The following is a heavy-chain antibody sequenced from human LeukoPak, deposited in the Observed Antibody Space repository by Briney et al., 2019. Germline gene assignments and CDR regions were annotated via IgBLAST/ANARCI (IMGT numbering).Heavy chain of an antibody. CDR3: ARDGGTTYYYDSSGPNHFDY. CDR2: ISSSGSTI. Sequence: GGSLRLSCAASGFTFSSYEMNWVRQAPGKGLEWVSYISSSGSTIYYADSVKGRFTISGDNAKNSLYLQMNSLRAEDTAVYYCARDGGTTYYYDSSGPNHFDYWGQGTLVTVS. CDR1: GFTFSSYE. V-gene: IGHV3-48*03. D-gene: IGHD3-22*01. J-gene: IGHJ4*02.